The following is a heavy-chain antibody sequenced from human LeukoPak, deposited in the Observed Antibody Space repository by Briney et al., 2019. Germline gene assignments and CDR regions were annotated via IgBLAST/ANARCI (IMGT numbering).Heavy chain of an antibody. J-gene: IGHJ4*02. D-gene: IGHD5-12*01. Sequence: ASVKVSCKASGYTFTSYYIHWVRQAPGQGLEWVGWINPNSGGSHYARRFQGRVTVTSDTSINTAYMELTSLTTDDTAVYYCARGPRYGESGYDLGPYWGQGTLVTVSS. CDR1: GYTFTSYY. CDR3: ARGPRYGESGYDLGPY. CDR2: INPNSGGS. V-gene: IGHV1-2*02.